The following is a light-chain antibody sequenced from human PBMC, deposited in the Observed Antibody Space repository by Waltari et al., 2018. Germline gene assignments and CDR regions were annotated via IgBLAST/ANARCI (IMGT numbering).Light chain of an antibody. V-gene: IGLV2-14*01. J-gene: IGLJ1*01. CDR1: DSDVGSFDF. Sequence: QSALTQPASVSGSPGQPITISCPGTDSDVGSFDFVSWYQQHPVKAPHLIIYEVSNRPSGISNRFSASKSGNTASLTISGLQAEDEADYYCSSYTTSSAPGVVGTGTRVTVL. CDR2: EVS. CDR3: SSYTTSSAPGV.